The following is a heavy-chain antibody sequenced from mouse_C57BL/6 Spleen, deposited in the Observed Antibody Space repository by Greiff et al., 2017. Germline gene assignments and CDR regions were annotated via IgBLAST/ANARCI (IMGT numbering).Heavy chain of an antibody. Sequence: VKLQQSGAELARPGASVKLSCKASGYTFPSYGISWVKQRTGQGLEWIGEIYPRSGNTYYNEKFKGKATLAADKSSSTAYLELRSLTSEDSAVYFCVAYYYGSSPLYAMDYWGQGTSVTVSS. J-gene: IGHJ4*01. D-gene: IGHD1-1*01. V-gene: IGHV1-81*01. CDR1: GYTFPSYG. CDR2: IYPRSGNT. CDR3: VAYYYGSSPLYAMDY.